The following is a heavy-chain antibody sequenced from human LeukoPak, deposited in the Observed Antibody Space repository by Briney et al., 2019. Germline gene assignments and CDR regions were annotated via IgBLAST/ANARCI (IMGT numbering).Heavy chain of an antibody. CDR2: IYYSRNT. J-gene: IGHJ4*02. D-gene: IGHD3-9*01. CDR3: ARVRLVGYDILTGYYSFDY. CDR1: GVSISTYS. V-gene: IGHV4-59*01. Sequence: PSETLSLTCTVAGVSISTYSWSWIRQPPGQGLEWIGYIYYSRNTNYNPSLKSRVTISVDTSKNQFSLKLSSVTAADTAVYYCARVRLVGYDILTGYYSFDYWGQGTLVTVSS.